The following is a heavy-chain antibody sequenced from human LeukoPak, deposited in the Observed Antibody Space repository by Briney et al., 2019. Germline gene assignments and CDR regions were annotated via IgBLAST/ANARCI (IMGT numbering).Heavy chain of an antibody. V-gene: IGHV4-4*07. J-gene: IGHJ6*03. CDR1: GGSISSYH. CDR2: VYTSGST. CDR3: ARTLGDSSGYYLYYYYYMDV. Sequence: SEALSLTCTVSGGSISSYHWSWIRQPAGKGLEWIGRVYTSGSTNYNPSLKSRVTMSVATSKNQFSLKLNSVTAADTAVYYCARTLGDSSGYYLYYYYYMDVWGKGTTVTVSS. D-gene: IGHD3-22*01.